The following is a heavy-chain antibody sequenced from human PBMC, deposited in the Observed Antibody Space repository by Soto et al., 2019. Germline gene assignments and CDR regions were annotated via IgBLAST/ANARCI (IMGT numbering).Heavy chain of an antibody. CDR3: ARDRSGVTTKWWGMDV. CDR1: GGTFSSYA. J-gene: IGHJ6*02. Sequence: QVQLVQSGAEVKKPGSSVKVSCKASGGTFSSYAISWVRQAPGQGLEWMGGIIPIFGTANYAQKFQGRVTITADESTITSYIELSSLRSEYTAVYYCARDRSGVTTKWWGMDVWGQGTTVTVSS. V-gene: IGHV1-69*01. D-gene: IGHD4-17*01. CDR2: IIPIFGTA.